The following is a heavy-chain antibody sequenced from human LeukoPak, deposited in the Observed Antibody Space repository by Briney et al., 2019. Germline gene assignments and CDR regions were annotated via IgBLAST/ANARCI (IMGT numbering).Heavy chain of an antibody. Sequence: SETLSLTCAVSGYSISSGYYWGWTRQPPGKGLEWIGSIYHSGSTYYNPSLKSPVTLSVDTSKNPFTLNLSSVTAADTAVYYCARLGSGERRCFDYWGQGTLVTVSS. CDR2: IYHSGST. D-gene: IGHD3-10*01. CDR1: GYSISSGYY. J-gene: IGHJ4*02. CDR3: ARLGSGERRCFDY. V-gene: IGHV4-38-2*01.